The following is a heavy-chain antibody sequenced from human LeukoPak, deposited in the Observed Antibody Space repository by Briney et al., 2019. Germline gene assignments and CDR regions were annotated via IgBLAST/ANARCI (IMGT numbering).Heavy chain of an antibody. CDR1: GFTFSSYG. CDR2: ISGSGGTT. CDR3: AKARSGYDYQADY. D-gene: IGHD3-22*01. Sequence: PGGSLRLSCAASGFTFSSYGMNWVRQAPGKGLGWVATISGSGGTTCYADSVKGRFTISRDSSKNTLYLQMNSLRVEDTAVYYCAKARSGYDYQADYWGQGTLVTVSS. V-gene: IGHV3-23*01. J-gene: IGHJ4*02.